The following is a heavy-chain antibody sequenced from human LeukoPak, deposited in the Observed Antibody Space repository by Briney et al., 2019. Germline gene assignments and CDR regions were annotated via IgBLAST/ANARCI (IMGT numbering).Heavy chain of an antibody. Sequence: PSETLSLTCTVSGVSIYSHDWSWIRQSPGKGLEWLGYSHYSGDTRYNPSLKNRVTISLDTSKNQFPLRLSSVTAADTAVYFCAKGEYSRTSYYHYYMDVWGKGTTVTVSS. CDR2: SHYSGDT. V-gene: IGHV4-59*11. D-gene: IGHD6-6*01. CDR1: GVSIYSHD. J-gene: IGHJ6*03. CDR3: AKGEYSRTSYYHYYMDV.